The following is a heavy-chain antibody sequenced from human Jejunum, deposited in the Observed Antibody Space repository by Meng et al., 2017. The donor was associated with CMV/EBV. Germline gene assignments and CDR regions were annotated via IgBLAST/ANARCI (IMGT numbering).Heavy chain of an antibody. J-gene: IGHJ3*01. Sequence: GSGGSIRGYYWTWIRQSPEKGLEWLGSIFYTGTTNYNPSLKSRVTISVDTSKNQLSLRLTSATAADTAVYFCARKSEYNEGGCDVWGQGAMVTVSS. V-gene: IGHV4-59*01. CDR1: GGSIRGYY. D-gene: IGHD2/OR15-2a*01. CDR2: IFYTGTT. CDR3: ARKSEYNEGGCDV.